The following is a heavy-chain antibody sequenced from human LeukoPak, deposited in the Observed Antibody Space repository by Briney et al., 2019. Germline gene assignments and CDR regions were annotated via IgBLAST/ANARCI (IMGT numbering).Heavy chain of an antibody. Sequence: GGSLRLSCAASGFTFSSSWMSWARQAPGKGLECVANIKQDGSEKYYVDSVKGRFTISRDNAKNSLYLQMNSLRAEDTAVYYCARGTYGSGSYYPNDAFDIWGQGTMVTASS. CDR1: GFTFSSSW. CDR3: ARGTYGSGSYYPNDAFDI. V-gene: IGHV3-7*01. D-gene: IGHD3-10*01. CDR2: IKQDGSEK. J-gene: IGHJ3*02.